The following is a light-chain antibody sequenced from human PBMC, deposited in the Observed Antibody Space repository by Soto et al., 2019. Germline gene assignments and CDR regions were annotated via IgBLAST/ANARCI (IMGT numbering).Light chain of an antibody. V-gene: IGLV2-14*01. CDR2: DVN. CDR1: SSDIGGYDY. Sequence: QSALTQPASVSGSPGQSITLSCTGTSSDIGGYDYVSWYQRHPGKAPKLIIYDVNNRPSGVSNRFSGSKSGNTASLTISGLQAEDEADYYCTSYASGSFHVVFGGGTKLTVL. CDR3: TSYASGSFHVV. J-gene: IGLJ2*01.